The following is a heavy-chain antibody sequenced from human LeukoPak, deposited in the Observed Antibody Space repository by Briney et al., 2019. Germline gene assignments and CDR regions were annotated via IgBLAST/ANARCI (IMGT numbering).Heavy chain of an antibody. J-gene: IGHJ4*02. CDR2: ISGSGVST. CDR1: GFTFSSYA. V-gene: IGHV3-23*01. D-gene: IGHD2-2*01. CDR3: AKGGDCTSTNCYQDY. Sequence: GGSLRLSCAASGFTFSSYAMSWVRQAPGKGLEWVSTISGSGVSTYYADSVKGRFTISRDTSKNTLYLQMSSLRADDTAVYYCAKGGDCTSTNCYQDYWGQGTLVTVSS.